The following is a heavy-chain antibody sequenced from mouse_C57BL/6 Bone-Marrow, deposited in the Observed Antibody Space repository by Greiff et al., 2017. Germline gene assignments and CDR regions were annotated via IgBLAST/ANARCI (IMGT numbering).Heavy chain of an antibody. J-gene: IGHJ2*01. CDR1: GYTFTSYW. CDR2: IYPGSGST. D-gene: IGHD1-1*01. Sequence: QVQLQQPGAELVKPGASVKMSCKASGYTFTSYWITWVKQRPGQGLEWIGDIYPGSGSTNYNEKFKSKATLTVDTSSSTAYMQLSSLTSEDSAVYYCARIPHYYGSSPYYFDDWGQGTTLTVSS. CDR3: ARIPHYYGSSPYYFDD. V-gene: IGHV1-55*01.